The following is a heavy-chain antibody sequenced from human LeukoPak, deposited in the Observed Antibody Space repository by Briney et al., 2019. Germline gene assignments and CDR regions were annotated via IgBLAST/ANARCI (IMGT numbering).Heavy chain of an antibody. CDR3: ARGPVVVVPAADNWFDP. V-gene: IGHV4-4*07. D-gene: IGHD2-2*01. Sequence: SETLSLTCTVSGGYISSYYWSWIRQPAGKGLEWIGRIYTSGSTNYNPSLKSRVTMSVDTSKNQFSLKLSSVTAADTAVYYCARGPVVVVPAADNWFDPWGQGTLVTVSS. J-gene: IGHJ5*02. CDR1: GGYISSYY. CDR2: IYTSGST.